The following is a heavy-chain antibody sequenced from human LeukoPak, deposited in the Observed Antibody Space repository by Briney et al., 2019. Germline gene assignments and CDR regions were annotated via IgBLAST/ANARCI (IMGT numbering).Heavy chain of an antibody. CDR2: INHSGST. CDR3: ARGSSGYSLVGGY. J-gene: IGHJ4*02. CDR1: GGSFSGYY. V-gene: IGHV4-34*01. D-gene: IGHD3-22*01. Sequence: SETLSLTCAVYGGSFSGYYWSWIRQPPGKGLEWIGEINHSGSTNYNPPLKSRVTISVDTSKNQFSLKLSSVTAADTAVYYCARGSSGYSLVGGYWGQGTLVTVSS.